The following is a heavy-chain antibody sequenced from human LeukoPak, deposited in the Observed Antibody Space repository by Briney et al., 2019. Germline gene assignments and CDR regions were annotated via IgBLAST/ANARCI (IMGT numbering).Heavy chain of an antibody. V-gene: IGHV3-48*01. CDR2: ISGRSSTK. J-gene: IGHJ4*02. CDR1: GFTFSSYS. D-gene: IGHD3-10*01. Sequence: QPGGSLRLSCAASGFTFSSYSMNWVRQAPGKGLEWVSYISGRSSTKYYADSAKGRFTISRDNAENSLYLQMNSLRVEDTAVYYCARVRLDSGTYSLYYWGQGTLVTVSS. CDR3: ARVRLDSGTYSLYY.